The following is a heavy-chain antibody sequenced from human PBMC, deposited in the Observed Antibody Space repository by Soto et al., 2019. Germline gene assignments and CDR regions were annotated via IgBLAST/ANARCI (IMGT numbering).Heavy chain of an antibody. J-gene: IGHJ6*02. CDR1: GGTFSSYA. D-gene: IGHD3-22*01. CDR3: ARDYDSSGDYYYYGRDV. CDR2: IIPIFGTA. Sequence: GASVKVSCKASGGTFSSYAISWVRQAPGQGLEWMGGIIPIFGTANYAQKFQGRVTITADESTSTAYMELSSLRSEDTAVYYCARDYDSSGDYYYYGRDVWGQGTTVTVSS. V-gene: IGHV1-69*13.